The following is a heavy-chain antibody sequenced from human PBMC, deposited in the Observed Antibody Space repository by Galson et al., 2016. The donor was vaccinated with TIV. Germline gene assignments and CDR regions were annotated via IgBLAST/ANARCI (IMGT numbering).Heavy chain of an antibody. CDR2: INPKSGAT. CDR1: GYTFTGYY. Sequence: SVKVSCKASGYTFTGYYMHWFRQAPGQGLEWMGWINPKSGATNYVQKFQDWVTMSRDTSITTAYVELASLTSDDTAVYSCARGVGETFLFDSWGQRTLVTVSS. V-gene: IGHV1-2*04. D-gene: IGHD1-26*01. CDR3: ARGVGETFLFDS. J-gene: IGHJ4*02.